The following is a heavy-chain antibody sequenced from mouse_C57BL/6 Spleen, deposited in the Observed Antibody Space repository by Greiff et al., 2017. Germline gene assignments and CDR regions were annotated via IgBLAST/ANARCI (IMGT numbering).Heavy chain of an antibody. CDR3: ARYDYDNFDY. V-gene: IGHV1-61*01. CDR2: IYPSDSET. CDR1: GYTFTSYW. D-gene: IGHD2-4*01. J-gene: IGHJ2*01. Sequence: QVQLKQPGAELVRPGSSVKLSCKASGYTFTSYWMDWVKQRPGQGLEWIGNIYPSDSETHYNQKFKDKATLTVDKSSSTAYMQLSSLTSEDSAVYYCARYDYDNFDYWGQGTTLTVSS.